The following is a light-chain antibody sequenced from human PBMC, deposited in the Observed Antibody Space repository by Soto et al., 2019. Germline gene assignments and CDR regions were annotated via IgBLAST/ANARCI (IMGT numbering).Light chain of an antibody. CDR3: HQYGSSPQT. J-gene: IGKJ1*01. CDR2: GAS. V-gene: IGKV3-20*01. Sequence: EIVLTQSPGTLSLSPGARAPLSCRASQTVSSFYLAWYQQKPGQAPRLLIYGASTRATGIPARFSGSGSGTEFTLTISRLEPEDFAVFYCHQYGSSPQTFGQGTKVDIK. CDR1: QTVSSFY.